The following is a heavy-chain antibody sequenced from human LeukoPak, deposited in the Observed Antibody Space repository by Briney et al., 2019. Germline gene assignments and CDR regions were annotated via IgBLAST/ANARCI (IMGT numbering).Heavy chain of an antibody. CDR2: IRSKAYGGTT. CDR1: GFTFCDYA. V-gene: IGHV3-49*03. J-gene: IGHJ5*02. Sequence: PGGSLRLSCTASGFTFCDYAMSWFRQAPGKGLEWVGFIRSKAYGGTTEYAASVKGRFTISRDDSKSIAYLQMNSLKTEDTAVYYCTRDGALSYDYVWGSYRYNNWFDPWGQGTLVTVSS. D-gene: IGHD3-16*02. CDR3: TRDGALSYDYVWGSYRYNNWFDP.